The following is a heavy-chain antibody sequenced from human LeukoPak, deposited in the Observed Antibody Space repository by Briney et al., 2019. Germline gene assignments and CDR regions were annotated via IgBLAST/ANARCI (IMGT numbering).Heavy chain of an antibody. J-gene: IGHJ4*02. CDR3: ARDNASGYDYRFDY. V-gene: IGHV4-34*01. CDR2: INQSGST. Sequence: SETLSLTCVVYGGSFSNYYWSWIRQPPGKGLEWIGEINQSGSTNYNPSLKSRVTISLDTSKNQFSLRLSSVTAADTAVYFCARDNASGYDYRFDYWGQGTLVTVSS. D-gene: IGHD5-12*01. CDR1: GGSFSNYY.